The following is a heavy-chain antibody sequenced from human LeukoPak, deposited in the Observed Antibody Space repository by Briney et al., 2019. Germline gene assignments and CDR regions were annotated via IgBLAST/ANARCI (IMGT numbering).Heavy chain of an antibody. J-gene: IGHJ4*02. CDR2: ISGSGGST. CDR1: GFTFSTYG. D-gene: IGHD3-10*01. CDR3: ASTNVRGGYLDY. V-gene: IGHV3-23*01. Sequence: GGSLRLSCAASGFTFSTYGMTWVRQAPGKGLEWVSAISGSGGSTYYADSVKGRFTISRDNSKNALYLQMNSLRAEDTAVYYCASTNVRGGYLDYWGQGTLVTVSS.